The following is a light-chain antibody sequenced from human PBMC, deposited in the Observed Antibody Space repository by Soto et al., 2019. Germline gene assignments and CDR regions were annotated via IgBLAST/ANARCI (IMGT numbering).Light chain of an antibody. V-gene: IGLV1-47*01. CDR1: SSNIGSHH. CDR3: AAWCDSLV. J-gene: IGLJ2*01. Sequence: QSVLSQPPSASGTPGQRVTIPCSGSSSNIGSHHVNWYQHLPGTAPKLLIYRSDQRPSGDPDRFTGSKSGTSASLAISGVRSEDEDGYYCAAWCDSLVFGGGTKVTVL. CDR2: RSD.